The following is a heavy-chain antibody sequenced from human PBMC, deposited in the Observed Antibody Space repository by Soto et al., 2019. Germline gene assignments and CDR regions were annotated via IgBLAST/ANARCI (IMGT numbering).Heavy chain of an antibody. D-gene: IGHD1-26*01. CDR3: ARVKWELLGRDYYYGMDV. CDR1: GYTFTSYG. V-gene: IGHV1-18*01. J-gene: IGHJ6*02. Sequence: ASVKVSCKASGYTFTSYGISWVRQAPGQGLEWMGWISAYNGNTNYAQKLQGRVTTTTDTSTSTAYMELRSLRSDDTAVYYCARVKWELLGRDYYYGMDVWGQGTTVTVSS. CDR2: ISAYNGNT.